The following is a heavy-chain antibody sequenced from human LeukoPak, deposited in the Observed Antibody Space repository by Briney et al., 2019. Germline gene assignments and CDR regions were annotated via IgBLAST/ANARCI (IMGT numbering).Heavy chain of an antibody. J-gene: IGHJ5*02. D-gene: IGHD1-7*01. V-gene: IGHV4-34*01. CDR1: GGSFSGYY. Sequence: SETLSLTCAVYGGSFSGYYYSWIRQPPGKGLEWIGEINHSGSTNYNPSLKSRVTISVDTSKNQFSLKLSSVTAADTAVYYCARAREVPQLELPSVRGWFDPWGQGTLVTVSS. CDR3: ARAREVPQLELPSVRGWFDP. CDR2: INHSGST.